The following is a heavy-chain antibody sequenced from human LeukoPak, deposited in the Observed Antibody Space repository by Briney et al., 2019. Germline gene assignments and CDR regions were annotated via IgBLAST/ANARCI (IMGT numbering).Heavy chain of an antibody. Sequence: GGSLRLSCAASGFTFSDYGMTWVRQAPGKGLEWVSSISTTGGTTYSADPVKGRFTISRANSKNTVYLQMNSLRAEDTAVYYCARGLRFLERFDGFEIWGQGTMVSASS. V-gene: IGHV3-23*01. CDR2: ISTTGGTT. D-gene: IGHD3-3*01. CDR1: GFTFSDYG. CDR3: ARGLRFLERFDGFEI. J-gene: IGHJ3*02.